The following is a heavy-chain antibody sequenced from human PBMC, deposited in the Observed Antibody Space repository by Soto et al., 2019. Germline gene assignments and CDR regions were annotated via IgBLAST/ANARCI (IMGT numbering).Heavy chain of an antibody. Sequence: EVQVLESGGGLVQPGGSLRLSCAASGFTFSSYDMTWVRQAPGKGLEWVSTLSDGGASTFYADSVKGRFTISRDYSKTKLSLQRDSLRVEATAVYYCAKTGPRELAGRGGYLDLWCRGTLVTVSS. J-gene: IGHJ2*01. V-gene: IGHV3-23*01. CDR2: LSDGGAST. CDR1: GFTFSSYD. CDR3: AKTGPRELAGRGGYLDL. D-gene: IGHD6-13*01.